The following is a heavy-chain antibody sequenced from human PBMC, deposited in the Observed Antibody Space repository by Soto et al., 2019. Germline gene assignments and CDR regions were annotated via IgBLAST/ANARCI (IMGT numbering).Heavy chain of an antibody. Sequence: QVQLVQSGAEVKKPGSSVKVSCKASGGTFSSYAISWVRQAPGQGLEWMGGIIPIFGTANYAQKFQGRVTITADESTSTDHMELSSLRSEDKAVYYCAGGYSGYHLGESFDYWGQGTLVTVSS. D-gene: IGHD5-12*01. V-gene: IGHV1-69*12. J-gene: IGHJ4*02. CDR3: AGGYSGYHLGESFDY. CDR1: GGTFSSYA. CDR2: IIPIFGTA.